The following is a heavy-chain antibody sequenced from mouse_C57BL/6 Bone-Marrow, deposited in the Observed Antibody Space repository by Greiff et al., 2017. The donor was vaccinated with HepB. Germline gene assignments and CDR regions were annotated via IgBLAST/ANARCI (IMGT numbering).Heavy chain of an antibody. V-gene: IGHV2-6-1*01. CDR1: GFSLTSYG. Sequence: VNVVESGPGLVAPSQSLSITCTVSGFSLTSYGVHWVRQPPGKGLEWLVVIWSDGSTTYNSALKSRLSISKDNSKSQVFLKMNSLQTDDTAMYYCARHAPSYGSSLYAMDYWGQGTSVTVSS. CDR2: IWSDGST. CDR3: ARHAPSYGSSLYAMDY. J-gene: IGHJ4*01. D-gene: IGHD1-1*01.